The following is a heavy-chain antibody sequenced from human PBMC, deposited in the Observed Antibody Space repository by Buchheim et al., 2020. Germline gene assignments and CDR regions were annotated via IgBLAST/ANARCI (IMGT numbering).Heavy chain of an antibody. V-gene: IGHV4-61*02. CDR2: IYTSGST. CDR3: AGPVYLLGATHYYGMDV. CDR1: GGSISSGSYY. Sequence: QVQLQESGPGLVKPSQTLSLTCTVSGGSISSGSYYWSWIRQPAGKGLEWIGRIYTSGSTNYNPSLKSRVTISVDTSKNQFSLKLSSVTAADTAVYYCAGPVYLLGATHYYGMDVWGQGTT. D-gene: IGHD1-26*01. J-gene: IGHJ6*02.